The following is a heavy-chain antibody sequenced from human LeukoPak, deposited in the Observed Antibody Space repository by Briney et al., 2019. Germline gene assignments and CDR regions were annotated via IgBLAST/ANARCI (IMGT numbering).Heavy chain of an antibody. Sequence: ASVKVSCKASGYTFTSSDINWVRQAPGQGLEWMGWTNPNSGKTGYARKFQGRVTMTKNSSISTAYMEVSSLGYDDTAIYYCARGRPGLASAGTYDFWGQGTLITVSS. CDR3: ARGRPGLASAGTYDF. D-gene: IGHD6-13*01. V-gene: IGHV1-8*01. J-gene: IGHJ4*02. CDR2: TNPNSGKT. CDR1: GYTFTSSD.